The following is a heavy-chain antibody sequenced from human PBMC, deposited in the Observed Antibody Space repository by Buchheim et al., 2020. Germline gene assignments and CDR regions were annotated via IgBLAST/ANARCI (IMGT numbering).Heavy chain of an antibody. D-gene: IGHD6-6*01. CDR3: ARAGRQLVADDYYYYGMDV. CDR2: IYHSGST. J-gene: IGHJ6*02. Sequence: QLQLQESGPGLVKPSETLSLTCTVSGGSISSSSYYWGWIRQPPGKGLEWIGEIYHSGSTNYNPSLKSRVTISVDKSKNQFSLKLSSVTAADTAVYYCARAGRQLVADDYYYYGMDVWGQGTT. V-gene: IGHV4-39*07. CDR1: GGSISSSSYY.